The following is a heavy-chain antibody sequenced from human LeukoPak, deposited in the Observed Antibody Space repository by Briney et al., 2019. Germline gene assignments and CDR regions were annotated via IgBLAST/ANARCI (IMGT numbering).Heavy chain of an antibody. CDR3: VRQRWLRLNWFDP. CDR1: GYTFTSYG. CDR2: ISAYNGNT. V-gene: IGHV1-18*01. Sequence: GASVKVSCKASGYTFTSYGISWVRQAPGQGLEWMGLISAYNGNTNYAQKLQGRVTMTTDTSTSTAYMELRSLRSDDTAVYYCVRQRWLRLNWFDPWGQGTLVTVSS. D-gene: IGHD5-12*01. J-gene: IGHJ5*02.